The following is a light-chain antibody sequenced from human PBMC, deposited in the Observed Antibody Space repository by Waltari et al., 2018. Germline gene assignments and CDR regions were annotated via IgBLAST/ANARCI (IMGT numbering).Light chain of an antibody. CDR3: QACDSGAAGV. J-gene: IGLJ1*01. Sequence: YELSQTHSVSMCPGQIANIPCSGEKLGGKCACWYKLMPGQSPVLFIYQDSRRPTEIRGRFSGSNSGNTATLTIRGTQAMDEADYYCQACDSGAAGVFGTGTKVTVL. CDR2: QDS. V-gene: IGLV3-1*01. CDR1: KLGGKC.